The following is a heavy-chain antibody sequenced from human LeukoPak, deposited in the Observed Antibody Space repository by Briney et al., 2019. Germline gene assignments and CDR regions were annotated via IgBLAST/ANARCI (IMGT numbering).Heavy chain of an antibody. D-gene: IGHD6-13*01. CDR3: ACLIAAADYYFDY. CDR1: GGSISSSSYY. CDR2: IYYSGST. Sequence: SETLSLTCTVSGGSISSSSYYWGWIRQPPGKGLEWIGSIYYSGSTYYNPSLKSRVTISVDTSKNQFSLKLSSVTAADTAVYYCACLIAAADYYFDYWGQGTLVTVSS. J-gene: IGHJ4*02. V-gene: IGHV4-39*01.